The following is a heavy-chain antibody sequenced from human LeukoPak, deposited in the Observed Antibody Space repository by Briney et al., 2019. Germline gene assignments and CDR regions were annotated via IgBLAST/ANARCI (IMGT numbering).Heavy chain of an antibody. CDR2: ISGSGGST. V-gene: IGHV3-23*01. CDR3: ASQTGTTDY. CDR1: GFTFSSYD. J-gene: IGHJ4*02. Sequence: PGGSLTLSCAASGFTFSSYDKSWVRQAPRKGLEWVSAISGSGGSTYYADSVKGRFTISRDNSKNTLYLQMNSLRAEDTAVYYCASQTGTTDYWGQGALFTVSS. D-gene: IGHD1-1*01.